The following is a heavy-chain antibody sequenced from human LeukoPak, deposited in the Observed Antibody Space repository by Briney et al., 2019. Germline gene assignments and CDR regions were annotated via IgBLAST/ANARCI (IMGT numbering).Heavy chain of an antibody. V-gene: IGHV4-59*01. Sequence: SGTLSLTCTVSAGSISTYHWNWIRKSPEKGLEWIGYMQSTGNSNYNPSFKSRVTISVDMSRNQIVLYLSSVTAADTAVHFCARDKQHSYGRYFDHWGQGILVTVSS. CDR1: AGSISTYH. D-gene: IGHD5-18*01. CDR3: ARDKQHSYGRYFDH. J-gene: IGHJ4*02. CDR2: MQSTGNS.